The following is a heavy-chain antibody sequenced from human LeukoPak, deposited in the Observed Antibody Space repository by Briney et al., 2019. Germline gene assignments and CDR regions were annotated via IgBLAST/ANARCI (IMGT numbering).Heavy chain of an antibody. Sequence: GGPLRLSCGVSGFTFSNFEMNWVRQAPGKGLEWISYISTSGSTIYYADSVKGRFTISRDNAKNSLYLQMNSLRVEDTAIYYCARETAAINFDYWGQGTLVTVSS. D-gene: IGHD6-13*01. CDR3: ARETAAINFDY. V-gene: IGHV3-48*03. CDR2: ISTSGSTI. J-gene: IGHJ4*02. CDR1: GFTFSNFE.